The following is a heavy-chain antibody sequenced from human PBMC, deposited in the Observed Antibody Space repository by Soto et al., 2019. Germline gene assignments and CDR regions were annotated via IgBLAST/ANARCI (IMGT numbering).Heavy chain of an antibody. J-gene: IGHJ4*02. CDR2: IYPGDYET. V-gene: IGHV5-51*01. CDR1: GYTFSNFW. CDR3: VRSPRSSPYFDY. Sequence: GESLKIFCQCSGYTFSNFWIAWVRQLPGKGLEWMGIIYPGDYETRYSPSFHGKVTISADRSIGTAYLQWSSLEASDSAFYFCVRSPRSSPYFDYWGQGALVTVSS. D-gene: IGHD6-13*01.